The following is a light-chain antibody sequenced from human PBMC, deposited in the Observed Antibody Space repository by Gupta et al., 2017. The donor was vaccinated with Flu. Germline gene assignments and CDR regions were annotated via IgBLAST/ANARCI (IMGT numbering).Light chain of an antibody. CDR3: QSFDTGLGGSV. CDR1: SSNTGAGYA. CDR2: TND. Sequence: QSVLTQPPSVSGAPGQRVTISFTGTSSNTGAGYAVHWYQFVPGTAPKLLIYTNDIRPSGVPDRFSGSRSGASASLAISGRQAEDEADYYCQSFDTGLGGSVFGGGTKLTVL. J-gene: IGLJ3*02. V-gene: IGLV1-40*01.